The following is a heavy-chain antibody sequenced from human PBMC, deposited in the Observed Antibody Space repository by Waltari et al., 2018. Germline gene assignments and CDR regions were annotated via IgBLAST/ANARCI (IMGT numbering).Heavy chain of an antibody. CDR2: ISWDGGST. J-gene: IGHJ4*02. V-gene: IGHV3-43D*04. CDR3: AKVGIVGGSS. CDR1: GFTFSSYA. D-gene: IGHD1-26*01. Sequence: EVQLVESGGGLVQPGGSLRLSCAASGFTFSSYAMSWVRQAPGKGLEWVSAISWDGGSTYYADSVKGRFTISRDNSKNSLYLQMNSLRAEDTALYYCAKVGIVGGSSWGQGTLVTVSS.